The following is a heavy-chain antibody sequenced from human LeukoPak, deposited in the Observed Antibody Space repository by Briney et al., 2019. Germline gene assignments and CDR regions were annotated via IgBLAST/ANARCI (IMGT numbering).Heavy chain of an antibody. CDR1: GLTFSDYY. CDR2: ISIISTYT. Sequence: GGSLRLSCAASGLTFSDYYMSWIRQAPGKGLEWVGYISIISTYTDSADSVKGRFTNSRDNAKNLLFLQMNSLRPEDTAVYYCARDWYCSSSICYTDRNWFDPWGQGTLVTVSS. V-gene: IGHV3-11*05. CDR3: ARDWYCSSSICYTDRNWFDP. J-gene: IGHJ5*02. D-gene: IGHD2-2*02.